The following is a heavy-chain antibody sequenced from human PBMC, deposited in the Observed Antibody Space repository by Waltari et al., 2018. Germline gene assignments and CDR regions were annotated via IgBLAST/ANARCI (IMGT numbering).Heavy chain of an antibody. CDR3: AISFYDSSDTDAFDI. V-gene: IGHV1-2*02. CDR2: INPNSGGT. Sequence: QVQLVQSGAEVKKPGASVKVSCKASGYTFTGYYMHWVRQAPGQGLEWMGWINPNSGGTNYAQKFQGRVTMTRDTSISTAYMELSRLRSDDTAVYYCAISFYDSSDTDAFDIWGQGTMVTVSS. J-gene: IGHJ3*02. D-gene: IGHD3-22*01. CDR1: GYTFTGYY.